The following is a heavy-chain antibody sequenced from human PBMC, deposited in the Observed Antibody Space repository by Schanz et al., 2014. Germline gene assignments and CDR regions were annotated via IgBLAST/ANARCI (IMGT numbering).Heavy chain of an antibody. CDR2: ISDYNADT. V-gene: IGHV1-2*02. CDR3: ARDIQYHYDTSGPVGAFDI. J-gene: IGHJ3*02. CDR1: GYTFTGYY. Sequence: QVQLVQSGAEVKKPGASVKVSCKASGYTFTGYYMHWVRQAPGQGPEWMGWISDYNADTKYAQKVQGRVTITADISTSTAYMDLSSLRSDDTAVYYCARDIQYHYDTSGPVGAFDIWGQGTVVTVSS. D-gene: IGHD3-22*01.